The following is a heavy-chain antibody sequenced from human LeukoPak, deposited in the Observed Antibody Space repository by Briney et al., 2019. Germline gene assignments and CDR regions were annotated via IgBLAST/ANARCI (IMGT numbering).Heavy chain of an antibody. Sequence: GGSLRLSCAASGFTFSDYYMSWIRQAPGKGLEWVSYITSSGSTIYYADSVKGRFTISRDNSKNTLYLQMNSLRAEDTAVYYCAGIQLWLLGYWGQGTLVTVSS. D-gene: IGHD5-18*01. V-gene: IGHV3-11*01. CDR2: ITSSGSTI. J-gene: IGHJ4*02. CDR3: AGIQLWLLGY. CDR1: GFTFSDYY.